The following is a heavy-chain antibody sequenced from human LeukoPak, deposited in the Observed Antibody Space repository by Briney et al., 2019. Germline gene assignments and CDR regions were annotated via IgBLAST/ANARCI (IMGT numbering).Heavy chain of an antibody. CDR1: GFTFSSNW. J-gene: IGHJ6*04. CDR2: IKQDGSEK. V-gene: IGHV3-7*02. D-gene: IGHD3-3*01. CDR3: ARQRFGDV. Sequence: GGSLRLSCGASGFTFSSNWMTWVRQAPGKGLEWVANIKQDGSEKNYVDSVKGRFTISRDNAKNSLYLQMNSLRVEDTAVYYCARQRFGDVWGKGTTVTVSS.